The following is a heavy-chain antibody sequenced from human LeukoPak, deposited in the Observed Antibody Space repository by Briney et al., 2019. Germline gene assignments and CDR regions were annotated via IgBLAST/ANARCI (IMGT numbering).Heavy chain of an antibody. V-gene: IGHV4-59*08. J-gene: IGHJ4*02. Sequence: SETLSLTCTVSGGSISTYYWSWIRQPPGKGLEWIGYIYHSGSTYYNPSLKSRVTISVDTSKNQFSLKLSSVTAADTAVYYCARGNWNDVVGYYFDYWGQGTLVTVSS. CDR2: IYHSGST. D-gene: IGHD1-1*01. CDR3: ARGNWNDVVGYYFDY. CDR1: GGSISTYY.